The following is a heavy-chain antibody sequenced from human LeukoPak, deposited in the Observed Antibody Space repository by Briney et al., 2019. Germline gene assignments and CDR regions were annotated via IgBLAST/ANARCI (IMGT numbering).Heavy chain of an antibody. Sequence: SETLSLTCTVSGGSISSYYWNWIRQPPGKGLEWIGYIYYSGSTNCNPSLKSRVTISVDTSKNQFSLKLSSVTAADTAVYYCAREGLRGSETRYFQHWGQGTLVTVSS. D-gene: IGHD2-15*01. CDR1: GGSISSYY. J-gene: IGHJ1*01. CDR3: AREGLRGSETRYFQH. CDR2: IYYSGST. V-gene: IGHV4-59*12.